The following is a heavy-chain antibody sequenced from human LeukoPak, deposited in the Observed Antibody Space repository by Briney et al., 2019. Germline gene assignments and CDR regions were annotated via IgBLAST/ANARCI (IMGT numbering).Heavy chain of an antibody. D-gene: IGHD6-6*01. Sequence: PGGSLRLSCTASGITFGDYHMSWVRQAPGKGLEWVGFIRSKAYGGTTVYAASVKGRFTISRDESKSIAYLQMNSLKTEDTAVYYCTSLDHSSSYAKPDSWGQGTLVSVSS. J-gene: IGHJ4*02. CDR2: IRSKAYGGTT. V-gene: IGHV3-49*04. CDR1: GITFGDYH. CDR3: TSLDHSSSYAKPDS.